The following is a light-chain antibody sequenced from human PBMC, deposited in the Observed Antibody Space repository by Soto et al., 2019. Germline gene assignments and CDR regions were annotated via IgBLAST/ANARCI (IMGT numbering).Light chain of an antibody. Sequence: QSVLTQPASVSVSPGQSITISCVGTSGDIGDYNYVSWYQQHPGKVPKVIIYDVSNRPSGVSYRFSGTKSGNTASLTVSGLQAEYEADYYCCSNSRSGTLIFGTGTKVTVL. V-gene: IGLV2-14*01. CDR1: SGDIGDYNY. J-gene: IGLJ1*01. CDR3: CSNSRSGTLI. CDR2: DVS.